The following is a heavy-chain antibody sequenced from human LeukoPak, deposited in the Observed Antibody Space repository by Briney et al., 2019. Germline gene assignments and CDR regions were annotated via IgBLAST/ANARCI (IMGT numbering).Heavy chain of an antibody. CDR1: GDSVSSNSAA. CDR3: ARETLVLWFGEFEGVFSYGMDV. D-gene: IGHD3-10*01. Sequence: SQTLSLTCAISGDSVSSNSAAWNWIRQSPSRGLEWLGRTYYRSKWYNDYAVFVKSRITINPDTSTNQFSLQLNSVTPEDTAVYYCARETLVLWFGEFEGVFSYGMDVWGQGTTVTVSS. J-gene: IGHJ6*02. V-gene: IGHV6-1*01. CDR2: TYYRSKWYN.